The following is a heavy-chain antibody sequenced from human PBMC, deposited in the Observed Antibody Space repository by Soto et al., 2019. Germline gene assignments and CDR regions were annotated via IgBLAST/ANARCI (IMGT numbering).Heavy chain of an antibody. CDR1: GGSISSSSYY. J-gene: IGHJ4*02. D-gene: IGHD6-6*01. CDR2: IYYSGST. V-gene: IGHV4-39*01. Sequence: SETLSLTCTVSGGSISSSSYYWGWIRQPPGKGLEWIGSIYYSGSTYYNPSLKSRVTISVDTSKNQFSLKLGSVTAADTAVYYCARRWQLVGTFDYWGQGTLVTVSS. CDR3: ARRWQLVGTFDY.